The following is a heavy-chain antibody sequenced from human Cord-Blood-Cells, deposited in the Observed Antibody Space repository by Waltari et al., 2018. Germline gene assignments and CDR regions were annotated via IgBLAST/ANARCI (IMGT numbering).Heavy chain of an antibody. Sequence: QVQLVPSGAEVTKPAASVMVSCRASGYTFTAYYITSVRQAHGQGLEWMGWINPNSGGTNYAQKFQGWVTMTRDTSISTAYMELSRLRSDDTAVYYCAREGGYSGYDYYFDYWGQGTLVTVSS. D-gene: IGHD5-12*01. CDR2: INPNSGGT. V-gene: IGHV1-2*04. CDR1: GYTFTAYY. J-gene: IGHJ4*02. CDR3: AREGGYSGYDYYFDY.